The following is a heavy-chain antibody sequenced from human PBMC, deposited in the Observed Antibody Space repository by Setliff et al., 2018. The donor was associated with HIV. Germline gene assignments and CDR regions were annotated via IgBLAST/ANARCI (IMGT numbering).Heavy chain of an antibody. V-gene: IGHV3-23*01. Sequence: PGGSLRLSCAASGFTFSNAWMSWVRQAPGKGLEWVSTLTVGGGTVYADSVKGRFTISGDVSKNTLYLQMNSLRAEDTALYYCAKGNDPFSYEIFGATTYFDYWGQGSLVTVSS. D-gene: IGHD3-3*01. CDR3: AKGNDPFSYEIFGATTYFDY. J-gene: IGHJ4*02. CDR1: GFTFSNAW. CDR2: LTVGGGT.